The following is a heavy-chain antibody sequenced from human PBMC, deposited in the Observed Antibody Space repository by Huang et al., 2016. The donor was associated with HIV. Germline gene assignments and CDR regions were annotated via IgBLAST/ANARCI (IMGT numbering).Heavy chain of an antibody. V-gene: IGHV1-18*04. J-gene: IGHJ3*01. CDR2: SSPDNGKT. CDR3: ARSYGSENDFLDF. CDR1: GYTFTTFG. D-gene: IGHD3-10*01. Sequence: QVQLVQSGTEVRKPGASVKVSCKASGYTFTTFGITWVRQAPGQGREWMGWSSPDNGKTAYEQKLRGRITMTKETSATTAYMELWTLTSDDTAVYYCARSYGSENDFLDFWGQGTLVTVSS.